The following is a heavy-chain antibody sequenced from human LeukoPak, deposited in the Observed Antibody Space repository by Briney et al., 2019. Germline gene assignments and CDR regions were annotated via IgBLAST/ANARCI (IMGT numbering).Heavy chain of an antibody. CDR1: GYSFTSYW. Sequence: GESLKISCKGSGYSFTSYWIGWVRQMPGKGLEWMGIIYPGESDTRYSPSFQGQVTISADKSISTAYLQWSSLKASDTAMYYCARSWAAAYCSSTSCYHYYYGMDVWGQGTTVTVSS. J-gene: IGHJ6*02. V-gene: IGHV5-51*01. CDR3: ARSWAAAYCSSTSCYHYYYGMDV. D-gene: IGHD2-2*01. CDR2: IYPGESDT.